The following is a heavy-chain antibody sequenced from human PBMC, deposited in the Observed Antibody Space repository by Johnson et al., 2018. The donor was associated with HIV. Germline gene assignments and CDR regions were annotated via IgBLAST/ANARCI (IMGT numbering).Heavy chain of an antibody. Sequence: QVQLVESGGGVVQPGRSLRLSCAASGFTFSTYDMHWVRQAPGKGLEWVAIISYDGSNKYYADSVKGRFTISRDNSKNTLYLQMNSLRAEDTAVFFCVKGRRARALYDFWSGVPDAFDIWGQGTMVTVSS. CDR1: GFTFSTYD. V-gene: IGHV3-30*18. CDR2: ISYDGSNK. J-gene: IGHJ3*02. D-gene: IGHD3-3*01. CDR3: VKGRRARALYDFWSGVPDAFDI.